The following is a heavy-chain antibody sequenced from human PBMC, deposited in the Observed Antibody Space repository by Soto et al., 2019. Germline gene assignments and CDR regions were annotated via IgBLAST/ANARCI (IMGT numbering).Heavy chain of an antibody. CDR1: GGSISSYY. CDR2: IYYSGST. Sequence: PSETLSLTCTVSGGSISSYYWSWIRQPPGKGLEWIGYIYYSGSTNYNPSLKSRVTISVDTSKNQFSLKLSSVTAADTAVYYCARNSVDIVATINYYYYMDVWGKGTTXTVSS. CDR3: ARNSVDIVATINYYYYMDV. D-gene: IGHD5-12*01. V-gene: IGHV4-59*01. J-gene: IGHJ6*03.